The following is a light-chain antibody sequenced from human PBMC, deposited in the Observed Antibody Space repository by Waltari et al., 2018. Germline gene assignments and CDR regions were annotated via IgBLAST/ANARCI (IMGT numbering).Light chain of an antibody. Sequence: QSALTQPRSVSGSPGQSVTISCTGISSDFGGYNYVSWYQQHPGKTPKLKIYDVSKRPSRVPARLSGSKSGNTAALPLSGLQAEYETDYYCCSYAGSYTDVVFGGGTKLTVL. J-gene: IGLJ2*01. CDR3: CSYAGSYTDVV. CDR1: SSDFGGYNY. CDR2: DVS. V-gene: IGLV2-11*01.